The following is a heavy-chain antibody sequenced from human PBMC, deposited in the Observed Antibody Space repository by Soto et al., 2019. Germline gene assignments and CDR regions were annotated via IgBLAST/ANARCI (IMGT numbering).Heavy chain of an antibody. Sequence: PSETLSLTCAVYGGSFSGYYWSWIRQPPGKGLEWIGEINHSGSTNYNPSLKSRVTISVDTSKNQFSLKLSSVTAADTAVYYCARGGSSSTGYYYGMDVWGQGTTVTVPS. J-gene: IGHJ6*02. CDR2: INHSGST. D-gene: IGHD6-13*01. CDR3: ARGGSSSTGYYYGMDV. V-gene: IGHV4-34*01. CDR1: GGSFSGYY.